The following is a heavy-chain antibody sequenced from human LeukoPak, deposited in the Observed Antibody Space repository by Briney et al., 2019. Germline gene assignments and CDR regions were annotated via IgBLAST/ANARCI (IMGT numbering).Heavy chain of an antibody. CDR3: ARGASGDSSGYYPTY. J-gene: IGHJ4*02. CDR2: INPSGGST. CDR1: GYTFTSYY. Sequence: GASVKVSCKASGYTFTSYYMHWVRQAPGQGLEWMGIINPSGGSTSYAQKFQGRVTMTRGTSTSTVYMELSSLRSEDTAVYYCARGASGDSSGYYPTYWGQGTLVTVSS. V-gene: IGHV1-46*01. D-gene: IGHD3-22*01.